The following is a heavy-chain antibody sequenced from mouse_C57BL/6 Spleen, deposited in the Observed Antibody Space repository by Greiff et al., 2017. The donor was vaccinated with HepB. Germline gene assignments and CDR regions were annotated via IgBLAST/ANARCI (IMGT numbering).Heavy chain of an antibody. V-gene: IGHV1-26*01. D-gene: IGHD1-1*01. CDR3: ARGGFTTVVARAMDY. Sequence: VQLQQSGPELVKPGASVKISCKASGYTFTDYYMNWVKQSHGKSLEWIGDINPNNGGTSYNQKFKGKATLTVDKSSSTAYMELRSLTSEDSAVYYCARGGFTTVVARAMDYWGQGTSVTVSS. CDR1: GYTFTDYY. CDR2: INPNNGGT. J-gene: IGHJ4*01.